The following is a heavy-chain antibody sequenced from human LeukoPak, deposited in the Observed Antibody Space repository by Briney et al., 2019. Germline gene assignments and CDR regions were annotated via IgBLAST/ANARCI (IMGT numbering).Heavy chain of an antibody. D-gene: IGHD2-15*01. V-gene: IGHV1-46*01. CDR3: ARDKDRSGGSCYSNDY. CDR1: GYTFATYY. J-gene: IGHJ4*02. CDR2: INPSSGST. Sequence: ASVKVSCKASGYTFATYYMHWVRQAPGQGLEWMGVINPSSGSTNYAQNFQGRVTMTKHTSTSTAYMELRSLRSDDTAVYYCARDKDRSGGSCYSNDYWGQGTLVTVSS.